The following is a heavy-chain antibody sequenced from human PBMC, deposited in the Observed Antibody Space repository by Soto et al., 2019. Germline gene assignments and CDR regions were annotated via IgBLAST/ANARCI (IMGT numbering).Heavy chain of an antibody. CDR2: IYFTGST. Sequence: SETLSLTCTVSGGSVSSGNYYWSWIRQPPGKGLEWIGYIYFTGSTNYNPSLKSRVTISVDMSKNQFSLKLSSVTAADTAVYYCARGWTRPAQGATIDYWGQGTLVTVSS. D-gene: IGHD1-1*01. CDR3: ARGWTRPAQGATIDY. V-gene: IGHV4-61*01. CDR1: GGSVSSGNYY. J-gene: IGHJ4*02.